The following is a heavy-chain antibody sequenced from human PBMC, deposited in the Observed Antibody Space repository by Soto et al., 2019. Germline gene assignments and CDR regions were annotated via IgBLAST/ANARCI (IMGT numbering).Heavy chain of an antibody. CDR3: AIHAVAPYWYFDL. V-gene: IGHV4-59*08. J-gene: IGHJ2*01. CDR2: IYYSGST. Sequence: SETLSLTCTVSGGSISSYYWSWIRQPPGKGLEWIGYIYYSGSTNYSPSLKSRVTISVDMSKNQFSLKLNSVTATDTAVYYCAIHAVAPYWYFDLWGRGSLVTVSS. CDR1: GGSISSYY.